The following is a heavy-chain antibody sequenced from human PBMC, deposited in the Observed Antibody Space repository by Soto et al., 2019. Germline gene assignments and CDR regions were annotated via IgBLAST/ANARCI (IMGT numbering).Heavy chain of an antibody. V-gene: IGHV3-23*01. Sequence: PGGSLRLSCAASGFTFSSYAMSWVRQAPGKGLEWVSAISGSGGSTYYADSVKGRFTISRDNSKNTLYLQMNSLRAEDTAVYYCAKDLSDYDFWSGYTSLRPSWGQGT. CDR3: AKDLSDYDFWSGYTSLRPS. J-gene: IGHJ4*02. CDR1: GFTFSSYA. CDR2: ISGSGGST. D-gene: IGHD3-3*01.